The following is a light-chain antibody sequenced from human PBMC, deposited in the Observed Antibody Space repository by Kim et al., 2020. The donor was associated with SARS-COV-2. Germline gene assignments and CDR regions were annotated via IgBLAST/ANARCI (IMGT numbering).Light chain of an antibody. Sequence: QLVLTQSPSASASLGASVKLTCTLSSGHSSYAIAWHQQQPEKGPRYLMKLKSDGSHSKGDGIPDRFSGSSSGAERYLTISSLQSEDEAEYYCQTWGTGIVFGGGTQLTVL. J-gene: IGLJ3*02. CDR3: QTWGTGIV. CDR2: LKSDGSH. CDR1: SGHSSYA. V-gene: IGLV4-69*01.